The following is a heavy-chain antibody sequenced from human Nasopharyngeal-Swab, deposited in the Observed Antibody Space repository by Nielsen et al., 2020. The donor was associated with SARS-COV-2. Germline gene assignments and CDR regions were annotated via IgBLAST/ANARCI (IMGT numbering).Heavy chain of an antibody. CDR2: ISSSSSYI. CDR3: AKDPKITMIVVVSYFDY. CDR1: GFTFSSYS. J-gene: IGHJ4*02. V-gene: IGHV3-21*01. D-gene: IGHD3-22*01. Sequence: GESLKISCAASGFTFSSYSMNWVRQAPGKGLEWVSSISSSSSYIYYADSVKGRFTISRDNSKNRLYLQMNSLRAEDTAVYYCAKDPKITMIVVVSYFDYWGQGTLVTVSS.